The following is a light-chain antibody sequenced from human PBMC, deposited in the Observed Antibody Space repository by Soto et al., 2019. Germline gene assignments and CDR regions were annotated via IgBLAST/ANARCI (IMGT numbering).Light chain of an antibody. CDR1: QNITNY. CDR3: QQRSNWPRT. J-gene: IGKJ1*01. Sequence: IVLTQSPATLSLSPGKRATLSCRASQNITNYLIWYRHKPGQAPRLLIYDVSNRATGIPARFSGSGSGTDFTLTISSLEPEDFAVYYCQQRSNWPRTFGQGTKVDIK. CDR2: DVS. V-gene: IGKV3-11*01.